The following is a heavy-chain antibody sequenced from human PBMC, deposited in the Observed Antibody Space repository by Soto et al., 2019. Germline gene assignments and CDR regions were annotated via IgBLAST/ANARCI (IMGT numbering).Heavy chain of an antibody. CDR1: GDSFTSYG. Sequence: GTSVKLSCEASGDSFTSYGISWVRQAPGQGLEWMGWISAYNGNTNYAQKLQGRVTMTTDTSTSTAYMELRSLRSDDTAVYYCARYRTVSGTYYYDYWGQGAMVTVSS. CDR3: ARYRTVSGTYYYDY. V-gene: IGHV1-18*01. CDR2: ISAYNGNT. J-gene: IGHJ4*02. D-gene: IGHD6-25*01.